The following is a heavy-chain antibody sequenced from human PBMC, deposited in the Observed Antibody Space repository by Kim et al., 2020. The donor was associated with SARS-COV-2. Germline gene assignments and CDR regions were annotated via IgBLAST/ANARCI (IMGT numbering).Heavy chain of an antibody. V-gene: IGHV3-30-3*01. Sequence: GGSLRLSCAASGFTFSSYAMHWVRQAPGKGLEWVAVISYDGINKYYADSVKGRFTISRDNSKNTLYLQMNSLRAEDMAVYYCARDMDDYYYDSSGLDYWGQGTLVTVSS. J-gene: IGHJ4*02. D-gene: IGHD3-22*01. CDR3: ARDMDDYYYDSSGLDY. CDR1: GFTFSSYA. CDR2: ISYDGINK.